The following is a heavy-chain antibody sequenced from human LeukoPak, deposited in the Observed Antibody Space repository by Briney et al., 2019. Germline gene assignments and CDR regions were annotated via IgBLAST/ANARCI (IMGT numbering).Heavy chain of an antibody. J-gene: IGHJ4*02. CDR1: GLTFSGYD. D-gene: IGHD1-26*01. V-gene: IGHV3-23*01. Sequence: GGSLRLSCAASGLTFSGYDMHWVRQAPGKGLEWVSDISGIGVSTYYADSVKGRFTISRDNSKDTLYLQMNSLRAEDTAVYYCAQKGATNVFDYWGQGTLVTVSS. CDR3: AQKGATNVFDY. CDR2: ISGIGVST.